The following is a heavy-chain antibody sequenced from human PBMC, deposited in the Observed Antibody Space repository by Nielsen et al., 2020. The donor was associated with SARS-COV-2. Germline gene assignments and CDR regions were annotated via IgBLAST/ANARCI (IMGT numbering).Heavy chain of an antibody. J-gene: IGHJ4*02. V-gene: IGHV3-23*01. CDR1: GFTFSSYA. Sequence: GESLKISCAASGFTFSSYAMSWVRQAPGKGLEWVSAISGSGGSTYYADSVKGRFTISRDNSKNALYLQMNSLRAEDTAVYYCAKEYYYDSSGLFDYWGQGTLVTVSS. CDR2: ISGSGGST. D-gene: IGHD3-22*01. CDR3: AKEYYYDSSGLFDY.